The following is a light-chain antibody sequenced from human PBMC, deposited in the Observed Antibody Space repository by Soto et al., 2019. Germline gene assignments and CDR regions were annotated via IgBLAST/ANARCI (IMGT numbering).Light chain of an antibody. CDR1: SSDVGAYTS. CDR2: EVR. J-gene: IGLJ1*01. Sequence: QSVLTQPASVSESPGQSITISCTGTSSDVGAYTSVSWYQQHPRKAAKILIYEVRNRPPGSATRFSFTKSASTASLNISGLQPEEEAHYYCSLYTSDNTDYVIATGTKVTVL. V-gene: IGLV2-14*01. CDR3: SLYTSDNTDYV.